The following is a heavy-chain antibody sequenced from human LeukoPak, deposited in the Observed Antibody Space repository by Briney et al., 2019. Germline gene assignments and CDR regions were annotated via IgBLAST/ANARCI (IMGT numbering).Heavy chain of an antibody. D-gene: IGHD3-3*01. J-gene: IGHJ6*03. V-gene: IGHV4-59*01. CDR3: ARALLYDYYYYYMDV. CDR1: GGSISSYY. Sequence: SETLSLICTVSGGSISSYYWSWIRQPPGKGLEWIGYIYYSGSTNYNPSLKSRVTISVDTSKNQFSLKLSSVTAADTAVYYCARALLYDYYYYYMDVWGKGTTVTVAS. CDR2: IYYSGST.